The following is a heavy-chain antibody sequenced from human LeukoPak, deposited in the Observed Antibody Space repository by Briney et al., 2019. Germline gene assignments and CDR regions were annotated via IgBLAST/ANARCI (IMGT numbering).Heavy chain of an antibody. CDR1: GYTFTGYY. D-gene: IGHD3-16*01. V-gene: IGHV1-2*06. J-gene: IGHJ4*02. CDR2: INPNSGGT. CDR3: ARSLGDYVWGSYFDY. Sequence: GASVKVSCKASGYTFTGYYMHWVRQAPGQGLEWMGRINPNSGGTNYAQKFQGRVTMTRDTSISTAYMELSRLRSDDTAVYYCARSLGDYVWGSYFDYWGQGTLVTVSS.